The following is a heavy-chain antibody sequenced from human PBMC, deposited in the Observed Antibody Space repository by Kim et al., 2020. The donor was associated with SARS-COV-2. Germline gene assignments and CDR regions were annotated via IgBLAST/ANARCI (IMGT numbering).Heavy chain of an antibody. Sequence: ASVKVSCKASGYTFTAYYMHWVRQAPGQGPEWMGWINPNSGGTNYAQKFEDRVTMTRDTSISTAYMELSRLRSDDTAVYYCARTYSGSSYWFDPWGQGTLVTVSS. J-gene: IGHJ5*02. CDR2: INPNSGGT. D-gene: IGHD1-26*01. V-gene: IGHV1-2*02. CDR1: GYTFTAYY. CDR3: ARTYSGSSYWFDP.